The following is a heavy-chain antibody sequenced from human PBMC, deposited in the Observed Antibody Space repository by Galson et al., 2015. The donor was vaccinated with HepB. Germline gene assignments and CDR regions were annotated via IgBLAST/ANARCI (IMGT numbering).Heavy chain of an antibody. CDR2: ISYDGSNK. Sequence: SLRLSCAASGFTFSSYAMHWVRQAPGKGLEWVAVISYDGSNKYYADSVKGRFTISRDNSKNTLYLQMNSLRAEDTAVYYCARDEPSGDFWSGYYTSYYGMDVWGQGTTVTVSS. CDR3: ARDEPSGDFWSGYYTSYYGMDV. J-gene: IGHJ6*02. D-gene: IGHD3-3*01. V-gene: IGHV3-30-3*01. CDR1: GFTFSSYA.